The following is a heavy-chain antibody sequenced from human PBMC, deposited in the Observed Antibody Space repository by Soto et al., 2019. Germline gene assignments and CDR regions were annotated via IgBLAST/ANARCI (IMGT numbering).Heavy chain of an antibody. CDR2: VSASDFST. J-gene: IGHJ3*01. CDR3: AKDLGLSDFGVLIHAFDV. V-gene: IGHV3-23*01. Sequence: EVQLLESGGGLVQPGGSLRLSCEASGFTLSPYAMTWVRQAPGQGLEWVSTVSASDFSTYYADSVKGRFTISRDNSKNTLYLQMNSLTADDTAVYYCAKDLGLSDFGVLIHAFDVWGQGSRVTVSS. CDR1: GFTLSPYA. D-gene: IGHD3-3*01.